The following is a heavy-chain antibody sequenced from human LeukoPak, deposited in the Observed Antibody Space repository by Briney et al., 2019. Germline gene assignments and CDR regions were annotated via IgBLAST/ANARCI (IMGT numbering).Heavy chain of an antibody. CDR1: GGTFSSYA. V-gene: IGHV1-69*13. Sequence: SVKVSCKASGGTFSSYAISWVRQAPGQGLEWVGGIIPIFGTANYAQKFQGRVTITADESTSTAYMELSSLRSEDTAVYYCASGVEYQLLQGNWFDPWGQGTLVTVSS. CDR2: IIPIFGTA. J-gene: IGHJ5*02. D-gene: IGHD2-2*01. CDR3: ASGVEYQLLQGNWFDP.